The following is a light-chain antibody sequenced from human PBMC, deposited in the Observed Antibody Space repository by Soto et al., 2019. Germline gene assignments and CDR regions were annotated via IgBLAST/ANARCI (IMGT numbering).Light chain of an antibody. CDR1: QSVLYSSNNKSY. CDR3: QQYYTTPYT. J-gene: IGKJ2*01. CDR2: WAS. Sequence: DIVMTQFPDSLTVPLGERATINCKSSQSVLYSSNNKSYLAWYQHKPGQPPKVLIYWASTRESGVPDRFSGSGSGTDFTLTISSLRADDVAVYYCQQYYTTPYTFGQGTKVDIK. V-gene: IGKV4-1*01.